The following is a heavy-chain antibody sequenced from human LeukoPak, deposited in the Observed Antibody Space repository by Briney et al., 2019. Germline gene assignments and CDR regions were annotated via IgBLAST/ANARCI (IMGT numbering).Heavy chain of an antibody. CDR3: ARDGYNLWAFDI. D-gene: IGHD5-24*01. J-gene: IGHJ3*02. V-gene: IGHV4-38-2*02. Sequence: PSETLSLTCTVSGYSISSGYYWGWMRQPPGKGLEWIGSIYHSGSTYYNPSLKSRVTISVDTSKNQFSLKLSSVTAADTAVYYCARDGYNLWAFDIWGQGTMVTVSS. CDR1: GYSISSGYY. CDR2: IYHSGST.